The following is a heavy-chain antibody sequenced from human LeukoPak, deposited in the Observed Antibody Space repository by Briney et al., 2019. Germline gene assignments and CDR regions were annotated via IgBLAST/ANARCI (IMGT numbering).Heavy chain of an antibody. V-gene: IGHV1-2*02. J-gene: IGHJ4*02. D-gene: IGHD2-21*02. CDR2: INPNSGGT. CDR1: GYTFTGYY. CDR3: ARAQLAYCGGDCYSGAYYFDY. Sequence: ASVKVSCKASGYTFTGYYMHWVRQAPGQGLEWMGWINPNSGGTNYAQKFQGRVTMTRDTSISTAYMELSRLRSDDTAVYYCARAQLAYCGGDCYSGAYYFDYWGQGTLVTVSS.